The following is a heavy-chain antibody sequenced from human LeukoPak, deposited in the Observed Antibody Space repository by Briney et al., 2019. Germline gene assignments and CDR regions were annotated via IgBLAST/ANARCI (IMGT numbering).Heavy chain of an antibody. CDR1: GYSFTSYW. CDR2: IYPGDSDT. V-gene: IGHV5-51*01. CDR3: ARQIRRPMLRGVNRYYYYYYMDV. Sequence: GESLKISCKGSGYSFTSYWIGWVRQMPGKGLEWMGIIYPGDSDTRYSPSFQGQVTISADKSISTAYLQWSSLKASDTAMYYCARQIRRPMLRGVNRYYYYYYMDVWGKGTTVTISS. J-gene: IGHJ6*03. D-gene: IGHD3-10*01.